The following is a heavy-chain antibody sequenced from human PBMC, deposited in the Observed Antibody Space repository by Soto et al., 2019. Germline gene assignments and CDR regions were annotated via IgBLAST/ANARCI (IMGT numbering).Heavy chain of an antibody. CDR3: ARETGTVNLDY. CDR2: IWYDGSNK. D-gene: IGHD4-17*01. J-gene: IGHJ4*02. CDR1: GFTFSSYG. V-gene: IGHV3-33*01. Sequence: EGSLRLSCAASGFTFSSYGMHWVRRAPGKGLEWVAVIWYDGSNKYYADSVKGRFTISRDNSKNTLYLQMNSLRAEDTAVYYCARETGTVNLDYWGQGTLVTVSS.